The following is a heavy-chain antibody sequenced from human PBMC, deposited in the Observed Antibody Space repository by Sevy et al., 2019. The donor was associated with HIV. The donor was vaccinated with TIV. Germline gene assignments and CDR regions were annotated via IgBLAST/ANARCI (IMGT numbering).Heavy chain of an antibody. CDR3: AREGCTRPHDY. J-gene: IGHJ4*02. D-gene: IGHD2-8*01. CDR1: GFCFYDYS. CDR2: LSFGCGKI. Sequence: GGSLRLSCAASGFCFYDYSMSWIRQAPGKGLEWVATLSFGCGKINYADSVKGRFTISRDNSKNSFYLQMDNLRVEDTALYYCAREGCTRPHDYWGQGPRVTVSS. V-gene: IGHV3-23*01.